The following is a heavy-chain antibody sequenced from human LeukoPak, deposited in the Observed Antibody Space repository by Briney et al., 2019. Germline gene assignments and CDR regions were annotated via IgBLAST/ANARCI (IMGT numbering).Heavy chain of an antibody. V-gene: IGHV4-39*01. J-gene: IGHJ4*02. Sequence: PSETLSLTCTVSGGSISTSSSYCWGWIRQPPGKGLEWIGSIYYTGDTYYNSSLKSRVTISVDTSKNQFALKLTSVTAADTALYYCARLRGYTYGNPGYWGQGSLVTVSS. D-gene: IGHD5-18*01. CDR1: GGSISTSSSYC. CDR3: ARLRGYTYGNPGY. CDR2: IYYTGDT.